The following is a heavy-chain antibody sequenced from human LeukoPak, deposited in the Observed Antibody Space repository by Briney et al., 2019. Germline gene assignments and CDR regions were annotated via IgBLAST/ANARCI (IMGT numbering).Heavy chain of an antibody. CDR2: IYYSGST. D-gene: IGHD3-22*01. CDR3: ARILNYYDSSGYYYFFDY. J-gene: IGHJ4*02. Sequence: KPSETLSLTCTVSGGSISSYYWSWIRQPPGKGLEWIGYIYYSGSTNYNPSLKSRVTISVDTSKNQFSLKLSSATAADTAVYYCARILNYYDSSGYYYFFDYWGQGTLVTVSS. V-gene: IGHV4-59*01. CDR1: GGSISSYY.